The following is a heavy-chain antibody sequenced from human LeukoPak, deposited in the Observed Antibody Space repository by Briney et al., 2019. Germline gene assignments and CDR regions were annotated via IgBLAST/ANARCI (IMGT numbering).Heavy chain of an antibody. CDR3: ARVSSSSSEYFDY. D-gene: IGHD6-6*01. CDR2: IYYSGST. CDR1: GGSISGYY. Sequence: SETLSLTCTVSGGSISGYYWSWIRQPPGKGLEWIGYIYYSGSTNYNPSLKSRVTISVDTSKNQFSLKLSSVTAADTAVYYCARVSSSSSEYFDYWGQGTLVTVSS. J-gene: IGHJ4*02. V-gene: IGHV4-59*01.